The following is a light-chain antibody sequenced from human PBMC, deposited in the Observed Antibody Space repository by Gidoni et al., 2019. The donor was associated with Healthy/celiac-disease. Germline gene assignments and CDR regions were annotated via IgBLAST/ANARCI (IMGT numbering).Light chain of an antibody. CDR1: QSVSRN. J-gene: IGKJ2*01. CDR3: QQYNNWPPMYT. V-gene: IGKV3-15*01. Sequence: EIVMTQSPATLSVSPGERATLSCRASQSVSRNLAWYQQKPGQAPRLLIYGASTRATGIPARFRGSGSGTEFTLTISSLQSEDFAVYYCQQYNNWPPMYTFGQXTKLEIK. CDR2: GAS.